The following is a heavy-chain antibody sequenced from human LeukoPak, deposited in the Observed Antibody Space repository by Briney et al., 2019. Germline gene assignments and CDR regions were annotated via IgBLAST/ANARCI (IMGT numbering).Heavy chain of an antibody. Sequence: SETLSLTCTVSGGSISSYYWSWIRQPPGKGLEWIGYICNSGSTNYNPSLKSRVTISVDTSKNQFSLKLSSVTAADTAVYYCARVVVVAAIPYYFDYWGQGTLVTVSS. D-gene: IGHD2-15*01. CDR2: ICNSGST. J-gene: IGHJ4*02. V-gene: IGHV4-59*01. CDR3: ARVVVVAAIPYYFDY. CDR1: GGSISSYY.